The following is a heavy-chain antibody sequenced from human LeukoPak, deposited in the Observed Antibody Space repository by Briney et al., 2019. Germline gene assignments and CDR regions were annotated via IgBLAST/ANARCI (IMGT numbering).Heavy chain of an antibody. CDR2: IKQDGSEK. Sequence: GGSLRLSCAASGFTLSNYWMIWVRQAPGKGLEWVGNIKQDGSEKRYADSVRGRFSISRDNAQTSLYLQMNSLRAEDTAVYYCARASDPWLQLTWGQGTLVTVSS. CDR1: GFTLSNYW. D-gene: IGHD5-24*01. J-gene: IGHJ5*02. CDR3: ARASDPWLQLT. V-gene: IGHV3-7*05.